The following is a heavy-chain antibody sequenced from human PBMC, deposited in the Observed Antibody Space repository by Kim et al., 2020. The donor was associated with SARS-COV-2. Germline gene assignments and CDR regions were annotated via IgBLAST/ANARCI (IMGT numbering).Heavy chain of an antibody. Sequence: SQTLSLTCAISGDSVSSNSAAWNWIRPSPSRGLEWLGRTYYRSKWYNDYAVSVKSRITINPDTSKNQFSLQLNSVTPEDTAVYYCAREGVFGNRYSGIYYYYYGVDAWGHGTTVTVSS. D-gene: IGHD3-10*02. J-gene: IGHJ6*02. V-gene: IGHV6-1*01. CDR3: AREGVFGNRYSGIYYYYYGVDA. CDR2: TYYRSKWYN. CDR1: GDSVSSNSAA.